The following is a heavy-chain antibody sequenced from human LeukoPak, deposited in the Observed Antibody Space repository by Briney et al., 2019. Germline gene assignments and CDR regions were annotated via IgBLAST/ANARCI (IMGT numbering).Heavy chain of an antibody. CDR3: ARDVDYGDPNYYYYYMDV. J-gene: IGHJ6*03. D-gene: IGHD4-17*01. Sequence: ASVKVSCKASGYTFTGYYMHWVRQAPGQGLEWMGRINPNSGGTNYAQKVQGRVTMTRDTSISTAYMELSRLRSDDTAVYYCARDVDYGDPNYYYYYMDVWGKGTTVTVSS. CDR2: INPNSGGT. V-gene: IGHV1-2*06. CDR1: GYTFTGYY.